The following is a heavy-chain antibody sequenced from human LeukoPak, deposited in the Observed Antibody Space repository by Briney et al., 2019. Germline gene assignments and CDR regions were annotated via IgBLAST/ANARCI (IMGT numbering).Heavy chain of an antibody. Sequence: PSETLSLTCTVSSGSISSYYWSWIRQPPGKGLEWLGHISYSGGTNYNPSLKSRVTISLDTSKNQFSLKLNSVTAADTAVYYCARHPDTSGYYFHCDCWGQGALVTVSS. CDR1: SGSISSYY. CDR3: ARHPDTSGYYFHCDC. CDR2: ISYSGGT. V-gene: IGHV4-59*08. D-gene: IGHD3-22*01. J-gene: IGHJ4*02.